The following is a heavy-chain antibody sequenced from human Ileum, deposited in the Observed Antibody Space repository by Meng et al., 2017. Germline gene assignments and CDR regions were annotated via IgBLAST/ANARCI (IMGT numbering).Heavy chain of an antibody. V-gene: IGHV4-61*08. CDR3: ARDHWGSLDY. CDR1: CGSGRSSGYQ. Sequence: VQLQESVPGLVRPSETLSLICAVSCGSGRSSGYQWGWIRQPPGKGLEWIGYASTNYNPSLKSRVTISVDTSKNQFSLKLTSVTAADTAVYYCARDHWGSLDYWGQGVLVTVSS. D-gene: IGHD7-27*01. CDR2: AST. J-gene: IGHJ4*02.